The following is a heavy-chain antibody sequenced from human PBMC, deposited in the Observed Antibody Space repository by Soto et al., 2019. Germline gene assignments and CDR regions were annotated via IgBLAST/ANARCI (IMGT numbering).Heavy chain of an antibody. V-gene: IGHV3-23*01. CDR3: AKDRRGAYCSGGICYSPDY. D-gene: IGHD2-15*01. J-gene: IGHJ4*02. Sequence: EVQLWESGGGLVQPGGSLRLSCAVSGFTFSSHVMSWVRQAPGKGLEWVSAISGTGGTYYADSVKGRFTISRDNSKNALYLKMNKLRDEDTAVYYCAKDRRGAYCSGGICYSPDYWGQGTLVIVSS. CDR2: ISGTGGT. CDR1: GFTFSSHV.